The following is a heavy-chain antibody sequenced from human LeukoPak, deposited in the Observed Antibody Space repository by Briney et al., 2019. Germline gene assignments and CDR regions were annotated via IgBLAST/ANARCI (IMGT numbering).Heavy chain of an antibody. J-gene: IGHJ4*02. CDR3: ARLTMIGYFDY. D-gene: IGHD3-22*01. CDR2: IYYSGSI. CDR1: GGSISSYY. V-gene: IGHV4-59*01. Sequence: ETLSLTCTVSGGSISSYYWSWIRQPPGKGLEWIGYIYYSGSINYNPSLKSRVTISVDTSKNQFSLKLSSVTAADTAVYYCARLTMIGYFDYWGQGTLVTVSS.